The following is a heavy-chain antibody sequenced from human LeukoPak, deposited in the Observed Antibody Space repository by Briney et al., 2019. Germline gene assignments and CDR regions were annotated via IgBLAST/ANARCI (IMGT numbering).Heavy chain of an antibody. Sequence: SETLSLTCTVSGDSISSGGYYWTWIRQHPGKGLEWIGNIFTSENTYYNPSLKGRIFTSVDTSKSQFSLRLTSVTAADTAVYYCARATLRGDPFDFWGQGLQVTVFS. V-gene: IGHV4-31*03. CDR1: GDSISSGGYY. J-gene: IGHJ4*02. CDR2: IFTSENT. CDR3: ARATLRGDPFDF. D-gene: IGHD2-21*02.